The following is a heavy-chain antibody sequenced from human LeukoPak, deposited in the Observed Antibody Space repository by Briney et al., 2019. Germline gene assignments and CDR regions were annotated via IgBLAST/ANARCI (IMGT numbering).Heavy chain of an antibody. CDR1: GFPFSINA. CDR3: ARFRGSGSHTLYSFDY. V-gene: IGHV3-23*01. CDR2: ISGTGGGT. D-gene: IGHD3-10*01. J-gene: IGHJ4*02. Sequence: GGSLRLSCAASGFPFSINAMSWVRQAPGKGLEWVSGISGTGGGTFYADSVKGRFSVSRDDSINTLYLQMSSLRAEDTAVYYCARFRGSGSHTLYSFDYWGQGSLVTVSS.